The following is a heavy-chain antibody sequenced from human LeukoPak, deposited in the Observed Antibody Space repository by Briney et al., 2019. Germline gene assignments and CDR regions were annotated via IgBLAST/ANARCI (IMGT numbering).Heavy chain of an antibody. V-gene: IGHV3-53*03. CDR2: IYSGGGT. CDR1: GSTVSTTK. Sequence: GGSLRLSCAASGSTVSTTKISWTRKAQGKGLEWVSVIYSGGGTYYAGSVKGRFTISRDNAKNSLFLQMNSLRAEDTAVYYCARESSGYFYWGQGTLVTVSS. D-gene: IGHD3-22*01. CDR3: ARESSGYFY. J-gene: IGHJ4*02.